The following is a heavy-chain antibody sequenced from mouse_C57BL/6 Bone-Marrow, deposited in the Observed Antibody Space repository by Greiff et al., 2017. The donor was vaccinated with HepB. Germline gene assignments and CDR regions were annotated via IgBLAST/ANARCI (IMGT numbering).Heavy chain of an antibody. CDR2: IYPGSGNT. CDR3: AENYAMDY. J-gene: IGHJ4*01. CDR1: GYTFTDYY. Sequence: VQGVESGAELVRPGASVKLSCKASGYTFTDYYINWVKQRPGQGLEWIARIYPGSGNTYYNEKFKGKATLTAEKSSSTAYMQLSSLTSEDSAVYFCAENYAMDYWGQGTSVTVSS. V-gene: IGHV1-76*01.